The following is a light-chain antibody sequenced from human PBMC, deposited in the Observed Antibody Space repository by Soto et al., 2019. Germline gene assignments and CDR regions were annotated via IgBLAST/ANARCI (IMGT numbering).Light chain of an antibody. CDR1: QSVNSR. CDR3: QHYGRSPIT. Sequence: EIVLTQSQGTLSLSPGERATLSFRASQSVNSRLAWYQHKPGQAPRLLISGASSRATGIPDRFSGSGSATDFTLTISRLEPEDFALYYCQHYGRSPITFGQGTRLEI. CDR2: GAS. V-gene: IGKV3-20*01. J-gene: IGKJ5*01.